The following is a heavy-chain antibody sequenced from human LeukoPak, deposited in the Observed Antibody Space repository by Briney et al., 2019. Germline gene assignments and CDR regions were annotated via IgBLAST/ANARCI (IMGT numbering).Heavy chain of an antibody. D-gene: IGHD6-19*01. CDR1: GYSITSYW. CDR3: AGTQAYSSGWYYFDY. V-gene: IGHV5-51*01. J-gene: IGHJ4*02. Sequence: HGESLKISCKGSGYSITSYWIGWVRQMPGKGLEWMGIIYPGDSDTRYSPSFQGQVTISADKSISTAYLQWSSLKASDTAMYYCAGTQAYSSGWYYFDYWGQGTMVTVSS. CDR2: IYPGDSDT.